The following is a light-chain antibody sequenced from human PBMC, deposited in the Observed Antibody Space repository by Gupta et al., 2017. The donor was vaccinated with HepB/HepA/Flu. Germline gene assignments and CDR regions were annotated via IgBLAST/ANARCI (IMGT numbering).Light chain of an antibody. CDR3: SAWDSSLGAWV. Sequence: QAGLTQPPSVYKDLRQIATITCTGNSNNVGNQGAAWLQQHQGHPPKLLSYRNNNRPSGISERFSASRSGNTASLTITGLQPEDEADYYCSAWDSSLGAWVFGGGTKLAVL. J-gene: IGLJ3*02. V-gene: IGLV10-54*04. CDR1: SNNVGNQG. CDR2: RNN.